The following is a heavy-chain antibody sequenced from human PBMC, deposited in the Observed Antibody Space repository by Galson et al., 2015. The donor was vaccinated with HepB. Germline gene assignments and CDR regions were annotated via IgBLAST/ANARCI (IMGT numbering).Heavy chain of an antibody. D-gene: IGHD6-19*01. Sequence: SLRLSCAASGFTFSSYAMHWVRQAPGKGLEWVAVISYDGSNKYYADSVKGRFTISRDNSKNTLYLQMNSLRAEDTAVYYCARDRLAVASYYYSMDVWGQGTTVTVSS. CDR1: GFTFSSYA. J-gene: IGHJ6*02. V-gene: IGHV3-30-3*01. CDR3: ARDRLAVASYYYSMDV. CDR2: ISYDGSNK.